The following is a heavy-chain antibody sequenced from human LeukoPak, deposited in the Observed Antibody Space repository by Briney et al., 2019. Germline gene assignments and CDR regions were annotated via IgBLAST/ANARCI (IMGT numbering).Heavy chain of an antibody. J-gene: IGHJ6*03. CDR3: ARFSYLRPSDYMDV. CDR1: GYTFSIYG. CDR2: ISAYNGKT. D-gene: IGHD1-26*01. Sequence: ASVKVSCKSSGYTFSIYGFTWVRHAPGQGLEWMGWISAYNGKTLYAEKFQGRVTMTTDTATSTVYMELRSLRSDDTAVYYCARFSYLRPSDYMDVWGKGTTVTVSS. V-gene: IGHV1-18*01.